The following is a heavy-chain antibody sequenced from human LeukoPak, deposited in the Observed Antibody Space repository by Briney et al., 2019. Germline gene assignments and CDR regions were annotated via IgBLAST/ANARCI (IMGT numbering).Heavy chain of an antibody. Sequence: PSETLSLTCTVSGGSISSYYWSWIRQPPGKGLEWIGYIYYSGSTNYNPSLKSRVTISVDTSKNQFSLKLSSVTAADTAVYYCAREGQYSSSWYETNWFDPWGQGTLVTVSS. CDR1: GGSISSYY. J-gene: IGHJ5*02. CDR3: AREGQYSSSWYETNWFDP. D-gene: IGHD6-13*01. V-gene: IGHV4-59*01. CDR2: IYYSGST.